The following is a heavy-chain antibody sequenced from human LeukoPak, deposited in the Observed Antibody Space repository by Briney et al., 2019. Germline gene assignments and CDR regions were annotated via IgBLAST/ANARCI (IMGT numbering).Heavy chain of an antibody. CDR2: VSSSGSST. CDR1: GFTFNNYA. V-gene: IGHV3-23*01. J-gene: IGHJ4*02. CDR3: ARGAYGDYDY. D-gene: IGHD4-17*01. Sequence: GGSLRLSCAASGFTFNNYAMSWVRQAPGKGLEWVSAVSSSGSSTYYADSVKGRFTISRDNSKNTLYLQMNSLRAEDTAAYYCARGAYGDYDYWGQGTLVTVSS.